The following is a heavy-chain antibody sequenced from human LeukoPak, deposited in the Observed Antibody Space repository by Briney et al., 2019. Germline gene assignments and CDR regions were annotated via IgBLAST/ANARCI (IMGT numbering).Heavy chain of an antibody. CDR2: ISWNSGSI. V-gene: IGHV3-9*03. J-gene: IGHJ4*02. Sequence: PGRSLRLSCAASGFTFDDYAMHWVRQAPGKGLEWVSGISWNSGSIGYADSVKGRFTISRDNAKNSLYLQMNSLRAEDMALYYCAKSGAPDPSYGVYGHFDYWGQGTLVTVSS. D-gene: IGHD4-17*01. CDR3: AKSGAPDPSYGVYGHFDY. CDR1: GFTFDDYA.